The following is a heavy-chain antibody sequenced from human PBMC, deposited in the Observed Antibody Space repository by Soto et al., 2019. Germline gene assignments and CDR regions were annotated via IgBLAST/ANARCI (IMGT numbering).Heavy chain of an antibody. CDR1: GGSISSSSYY. Sequence: PSETLSLTCTVSGGSISSSSYYWGWIRQPPGKGLEWIGSIYYSGSTYYNPSLKSRVTISVDTSKNQFSLKLSSVTAADTAVYYCSRRAPEGFDPWGQGTLVTVSS. J-gene: IGHJ5*02. CDR2: IYYSGST. CDR3: SRRAPEGFDP. V-gene: IGHV4-39*01.